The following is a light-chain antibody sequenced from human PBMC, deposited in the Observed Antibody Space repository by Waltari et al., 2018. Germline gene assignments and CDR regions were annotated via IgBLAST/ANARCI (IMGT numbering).Light chain of an antibody. CDR2: KDS. J-gene: IGLJ3*02. V-gene: IGLV3-27*01. Sequence: SYELTQPSSVSVSPGQTARITCSGDILAKKYARWFQQKPGQAPVMVIYKDSERPSGIPERFSGSSSETTVTFTISGAQVEDEADYYCYSATDDSLGVFGGGTKLTVL. CDR1: ILAKKY. CDR3: YSATDDSLGV.